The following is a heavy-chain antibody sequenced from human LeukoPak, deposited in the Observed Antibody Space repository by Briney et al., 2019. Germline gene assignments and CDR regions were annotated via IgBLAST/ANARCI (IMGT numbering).Heavy chain of an antibody. V-gene: IGHV3-23*01. Sequence: GGSLRLSCAASGFTFSSYAMSWVRQAPGRGLEWVSAIIGSGGSTYYADSVKGRFTISRDNSKNTLYLQMNSLRAEDTAVYYWAKDRYYDSSGYSYWGQGTLVTVSS. D-gene: IGHD3-22*01. CDR1: GFTFSSYA. J-gene: IGHJ4*02. CDR3: AKDRYYDSSGYSY. CDR2: IIGSGGST.